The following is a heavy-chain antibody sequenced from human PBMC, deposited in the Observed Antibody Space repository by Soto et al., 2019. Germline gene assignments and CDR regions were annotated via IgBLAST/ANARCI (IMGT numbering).Heavy chain of an antibody. CDR3: ARVRGGGSEYFFGY. CDR2: INPSGGTT. CDR1: GYTFTRYN. J-gene: IGHJ4*02. V-gene: IGHV1-46*01. D-gene: IGHD2-15*01. Sequence: GASVKVSCKASGYTFTRYNVHWVRQAPGQGLEWMAIINPSGGTTYYVQKFEGRVTLTTDTSTSTVYMELSSLRSDDTAVYYCARVRGGGSEYFFGYWGQGTLVTVSS.